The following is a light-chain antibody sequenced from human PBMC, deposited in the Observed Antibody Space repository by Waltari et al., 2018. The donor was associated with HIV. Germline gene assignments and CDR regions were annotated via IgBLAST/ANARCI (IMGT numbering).Light chain of an antibody. Sequence: QSVLTQPPSASGTPGQRVTISCFGRCSNIGGNTVNWYLQFPGSAPQLLMYSTDQRPSGVPDRFSGSKSGTSASLAISGLQSEDEADYYCATWDDSLSGPVFGGGTKVTVV. J-gene: IGLJ3*02. CDR1: CSNIGGNT. V-gene: IGLV1-44*01. CDR2: STD. CDR3: ATWDDSLSGPV.